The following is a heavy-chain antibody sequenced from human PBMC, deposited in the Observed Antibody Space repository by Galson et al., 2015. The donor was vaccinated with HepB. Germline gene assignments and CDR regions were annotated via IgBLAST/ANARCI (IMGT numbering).Heavy chain of an antibody. CDR3: ARSLPGYSSSWYFDY. D-gene: IGHD6-13*01. Sequence: SLRLSCAASGFTFSSYWMSWVRQAPGKGLEWVANIKQDGSEKYYVDSVKGRFTISRDNAKNSLYLQMNSLRAEDTAVYYCARSLPGYSSSWYFDYWGQGTLVTVSS. J-gene: IGHJ4*02. CDR1: GFTFSSYW. CDR2: IKQDGSEK. V-gene: IGHV3-7*03.